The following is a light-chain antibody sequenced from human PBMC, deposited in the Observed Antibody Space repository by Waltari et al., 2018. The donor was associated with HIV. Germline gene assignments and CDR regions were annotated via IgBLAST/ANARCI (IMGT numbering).Light chain of an antibody. J-gene: IGLJ2*01. V-gene: IGLV2-8*01. CDR3: SSFAGTHKL. Sequence: QSALPPSPSASGSPGQSVNISCSGANSDISDYNYVSWYQQHSDRPPKLIIFEVTTRPSGVPDRFSGSKSGNTASLFVSGLQPEDEATYFCSSFAGTHKLFGGGTKLTVL. CDR2: EVT. CDR1: NSDISDYNY.